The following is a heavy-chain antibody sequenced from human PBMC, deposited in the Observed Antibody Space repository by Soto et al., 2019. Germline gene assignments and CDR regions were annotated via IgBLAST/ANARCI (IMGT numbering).Heavy chain of an antibody. CDR3: AKYRGYCSGGSCYREGYLDY. CDR2: ISGSSGNT. J-gene: IGHJ4*02. Sequence: EVQLLESGGGLAQPGGSLRLSCVGSGFGFNSYGMSWFRQAPGKGLEWVSGISGSSGNTYYADSVKGRFTISRDNSKNTLYLQMNSLRAGDTAVYYCAKYRGYCSGGSCYREGYLDYWGQGTLVTVSS. D-gene: IGHD2-15*01. CDR1: GFGFNSYG. V-gene: IGHV3-23*01.